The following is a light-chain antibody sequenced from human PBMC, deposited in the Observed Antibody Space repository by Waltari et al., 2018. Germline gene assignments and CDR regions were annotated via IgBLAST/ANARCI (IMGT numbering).Light chain of an antibody. CDR2: DKN. CDR3: NSRESRDKYIFV. J-gene: IGLJ1*01. Sequence: SSELTQDPAVSVALGQTVRITCQGDSLRHYYANWYQQKAGQAPVLVVYDKNNRPAGSPDRFSCSRSGDTASLTITGAQAEDEADYYCNSRESRDKYIFVFGTGTKVTVL. CDR1: SLRHYY. V-gene: IGLV3-19*01.